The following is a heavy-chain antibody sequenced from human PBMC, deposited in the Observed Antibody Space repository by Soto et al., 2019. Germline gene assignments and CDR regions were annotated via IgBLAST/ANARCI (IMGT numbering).Heavy chain of an antibody. CDR1: GLTFSNYA. CDR2: ISGRGGRGGT. D-gene: IGHD2-15*01. Sequence: GGSLRLSCAASGLTFSNYAMSWVRQTPETGLEWVSAISGRGGRGGTYYADSVKGRFSISRDDSKNTLYLQMERLRPEDTAIYFCAKGSAAYCRVAFCYGFDSWGQGILVIVSS. J-gene: IGHJ4*02. CDR3: AKGSAAYCRVAFCYGFDS. V-gene: IGHV3-23*01.